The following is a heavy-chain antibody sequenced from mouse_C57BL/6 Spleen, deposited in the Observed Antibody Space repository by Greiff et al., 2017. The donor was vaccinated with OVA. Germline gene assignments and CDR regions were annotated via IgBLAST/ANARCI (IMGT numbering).Heavy chain of an antibody. V-gene: IGHV1-82*01. CDR3: ARGLFYYFDY. CDR1: GYAFSSSW. D-gene: IGHD6-1*01. Sequence: QVQLQQSGPELVKPGASVKISCKASGYAFSSSWMNWVKQRPGKGLEWIGRIYPGDGDTNYNGKFKGKATLTADKSSSTAYMQLSSLTSEDSAVYFCARGLFYYFDYWGQGTTLTVSS. CDR2: IYPGDGDT. J-gene: IGHJ2*01.